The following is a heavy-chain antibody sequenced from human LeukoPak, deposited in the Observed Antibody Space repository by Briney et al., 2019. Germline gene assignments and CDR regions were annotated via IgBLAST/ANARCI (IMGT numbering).Heavy chain of an antibody. V-gene: IGHV4-30-2*01. CDR1: GGSISSGGYY. D-gene: IGHD2-2*01. Sequence: PSETLSLTCTVSGGSISSGGYYWSWIRQPPGKGLEWIGYIYHSGSTYYNPSLKSRVTISVDRSKNQFSLKLSSVTAADTAVYYCARAGGCSSTSCRFDYWGQGTLVTVSS. CDR2: IYHSGST. J-gene: IGHJ4*02. CDR3: ARAGGCSSTSCRFDY.